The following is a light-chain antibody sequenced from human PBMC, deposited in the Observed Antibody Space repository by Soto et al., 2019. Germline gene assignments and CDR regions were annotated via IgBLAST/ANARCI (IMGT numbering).Light chain of an antibody. CDR1: QTISSY. Sequence: DIQMTQSPSSLSASVGDRVTITCRASQTISSYLNWYQQTPGRAPKLLIYAASILQGGVPLRFSGSGSGTDFTLTISSLQPEDFATFCCQQTYSTPSTWTFGQGTKVDIK. CDR3: QQTYSTPSTWT. V-gene: IGKV1-39*01. CDR2: AAS. J-gene: IGKJ1*01.